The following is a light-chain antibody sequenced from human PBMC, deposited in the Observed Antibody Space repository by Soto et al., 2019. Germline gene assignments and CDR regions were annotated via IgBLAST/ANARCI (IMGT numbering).Light chain of an antibody. CDR1: NNDVGGHMY. CDR3: SAYAGSNTFV. CDR2: EVT. V-gene: IGLV2-8*01. J-gene: IGLJ1*01. Sequence: QSALTQPASVSGSPGQSITISCTGTNNDVGGHMYVSWYQHQAGKVPKLIIYEVTLRPSGVPDRFSGSKSGNTASLTVSGLQADDEADYYCSAYAGSNTFVFGTGTKVTVL.